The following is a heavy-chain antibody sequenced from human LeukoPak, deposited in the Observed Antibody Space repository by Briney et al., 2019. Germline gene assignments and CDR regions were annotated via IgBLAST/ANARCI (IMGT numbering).Heavy chain of an antibody. J-gene: IGHJ4*02. CDR1: GFTYSSYG. CDR2: IRYDGSNK. V-gene: IGHV3-30*02. D-gene: IGHD4-11*01. Sequence: GGSLRLSCAASGFTYSSYGMHWVRQAPGKGLEWVAFIRYDGSNKYYADSVKGRFTISRDNSKNTLYLQMNSLRAEDTAVYYCAKFSDYSHPLDYWGQGTLVTVSS. CDR3: AKFSDYSHPLDY.